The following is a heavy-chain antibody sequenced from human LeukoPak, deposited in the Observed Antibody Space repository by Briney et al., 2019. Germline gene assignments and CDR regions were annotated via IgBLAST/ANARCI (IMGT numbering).Heavy chain of an antibody. CDR1: GFTFSSYA. V-gene: IGHV3-23*01. Sequence: GGSLRLSCAASGFTFSSYAMSWVRQAPGKGLEWVSAISGSGGSTYYAASVKGRFSISRDNAKNTLYLQMNSLRAEDAAVYYCAKGSSSGWYLFGYWGQGTLVTVSS. J-gene: IGHJ4*02. CDR2: ISGSGGST. CDR3: AKGSSSGWYLFGY. D-gene: IGHD6-19*01.